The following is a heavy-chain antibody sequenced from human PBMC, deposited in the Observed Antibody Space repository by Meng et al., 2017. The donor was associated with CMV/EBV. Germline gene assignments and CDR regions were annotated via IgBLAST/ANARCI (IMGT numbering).Heavy chain of an antibody. J-gene: IGHJ6*02. Sequence: SQTLSLTCAVYGGSFSGYYWSWIRQPPGKGLEWIGEINHSGSTNYNPSLKSRVTISVDTSKHQFSLKLSPVTAADTAVYYYARRYSSSSDRYSSVWYGSYYYYGMDVWGQGTTVTVSS. D-gene: IGHD6-6*01. CDR1: GGSFSGYY. CDR3: ARRYSSSSDRYSSVWYGSYYYYGMDV. CDR2: INHSGST. V-gene: IGHV4-34*01.